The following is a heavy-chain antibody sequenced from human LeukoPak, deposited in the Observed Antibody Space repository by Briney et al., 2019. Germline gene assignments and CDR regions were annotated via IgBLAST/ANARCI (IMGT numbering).Heavy chain of an antibody. CDR1: GGSISSYY. D-gene: IGHD1-26*01. CDR2: INHSGST. J-gene: IGHJ5*02. V-gene: IGHV4-34*01. Sequence: SETLSLTCTVSGGSISSYYWSWIRQPPGKGLEWIGEINHSGSTNYNPSLKSRVTISVDTSKNQFSLKLSSVTAADTAVYFCARGYSATYGRFDPWGQGTLVTVSS. CDR3: ARGYSATYGRFDP.